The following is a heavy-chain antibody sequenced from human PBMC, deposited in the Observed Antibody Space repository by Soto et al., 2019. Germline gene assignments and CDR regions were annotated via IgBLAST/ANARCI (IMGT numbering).Heavy chain of an antibody. D-gene: IGHD5-18*01. CDR2: INHSGST. J-gene: IGHJ4*02. CDR1: GGSFSGYY. V-gene: IGHV4-34*01. Sequence: PSETLSLTCAVYGGSFSGYYWSWIRQPPGKGLEWIGEINHSGSTNYNPSLKSRVTISVDTSKNQFSLKLSSVTAADTAVYYCANYDSYGYPIFDYWGQGTLVTVSS. CDR3: ANYDSYGYPIFDY.